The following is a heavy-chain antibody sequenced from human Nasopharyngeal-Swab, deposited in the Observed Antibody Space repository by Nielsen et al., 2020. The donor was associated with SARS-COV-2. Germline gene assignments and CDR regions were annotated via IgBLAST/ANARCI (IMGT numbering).Heavy chain of an antibody. D-gene: IGHD3-22*01. V-gene: IGHV3-49*04. Sequence: GGSLRLSCTGSGFTFGAYAMSWVRQAPGKGLEWVGFTTSKTYGGTTEYAASVKGRFTVSSDDSKSTAYLQMNSLKTEDTAVYYCARQTYYYDSSETLHYYYMDVWGKGTTVTVSS. CDR1: GFTFGAYA. CDR2: TTSKTYGGTT. CDR3: ARQTYYYDSSETLHYYYMDV. J-gene: IGHJ6*03.